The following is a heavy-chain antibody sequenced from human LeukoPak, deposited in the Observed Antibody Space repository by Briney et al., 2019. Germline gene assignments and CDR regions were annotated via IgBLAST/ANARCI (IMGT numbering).Heavy chain of an antibody. D-gene: IGHD3-10*01. V-gene: IGHV1-2*02. CDR3: ARSPMVRGVPWFDP. Sequence: EASVKVSCKASGYTFTGYYILWIRQAPGQGLEWMGWTNPNTGGTNYAQKFQGRVTMTRDTSISTAYMELYSLRSDDAAVYYCARSPMVRGVPWFDPWGQGTLVTVSS. J-gene: IGHJ5*02. CDR2: TNPNTGGT. CDR1: GYTFTGYY.